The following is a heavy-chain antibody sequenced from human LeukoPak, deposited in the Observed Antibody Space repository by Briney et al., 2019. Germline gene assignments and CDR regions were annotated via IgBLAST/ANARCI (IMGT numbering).Heavy chain of an antibody. J-gene: IGHJ4*02. CDR2: IYYSGSS. CDR3: ARMAVAGSY. D-gene: IGHD6-19*01. V-gene: IGHV4-39*01. CDR1: GGSISSSSYY. Sequence: SETLSLTCTVSGGSISSSSYYWGWIPPPPGKGLEWIGSIYYSGSSYYNPSIKSRVTISVAASKHQFSLKVNSVTAADTAVYYCARMAVAGSYWGQGTLVTVSS.